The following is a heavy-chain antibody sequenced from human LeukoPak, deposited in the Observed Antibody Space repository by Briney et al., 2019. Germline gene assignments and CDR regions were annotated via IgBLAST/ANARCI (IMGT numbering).Heavy chain of an antibody. CDR1: GFTFSSYR. Sequence: PGGSLRLSCAASGFTFSSYRMNWVRQAPGKGLEWVSTISGNGGSSYDADSVKGRFTISRDNSKNTLYLQMNSLRAEDTAVYHCATLEWPWDYWGQGTLVTVSS. V-gene: IGHV3-23*01. CDR3: ATLEWPWDY. CDR2: ISGNGGSS. D-gene: IGHD3-3*01. J-gene: IGHJ4*02.